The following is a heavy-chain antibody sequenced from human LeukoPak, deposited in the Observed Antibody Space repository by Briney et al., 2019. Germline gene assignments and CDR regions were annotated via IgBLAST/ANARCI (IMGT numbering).Heavy chain of an antibody. CDR1: GFTFSNYW. V-gene: IGHV3-21*04. CDR2: ISSSSSYI. J-gene: IGHJ6*02. Sequence: GGSLRLSCAASGFTFSNYWMTWVRQAPGKGLEWVSSISSSSSYIYYADSVKGRFTISRDNAKNSLYLQMNSLRAEDTAVYYCAKEHPGYSSSWGDVWGQGTTVTVSS. D-gene: IGHD6-13*01. CDR3: AKEHPGYSSSWGDV.